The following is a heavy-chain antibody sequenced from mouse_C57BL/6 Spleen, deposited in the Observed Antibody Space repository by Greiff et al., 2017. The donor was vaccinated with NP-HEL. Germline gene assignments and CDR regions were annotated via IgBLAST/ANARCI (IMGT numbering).Heavy chain of an antibody. CDR1: GFTFSSYA. CDR3: ARDGGSYFDV. Sequence: EVQVVESGGGLVKPGGSLKLSCAASGFTFSSYAMSWVRQTPEKRLEWVATISDGGSYTYYPDNVKGRFTISRDNAKNNLYLQMSHLKSEDTAMYYCARDGGSYFDVWGTGTTVTVSS. V-gene: IGHV5-4*01. J-gene: IGHJ1*03. CDR2: ISDGGSYT.